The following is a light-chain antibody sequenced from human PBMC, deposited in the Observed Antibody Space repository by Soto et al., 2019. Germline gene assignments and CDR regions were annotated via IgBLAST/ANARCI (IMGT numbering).Light chain of an antibody. CDR1: SSNIGGNT. CDR2: SYD. J-gene: IGLJ1*01. V-gene: IGLV1-44*01. Sequence: QSDLTQPPSAYRAPGQRGTISCSTSSSNIGGNTVNWYQQVPGTAPKLLIYSYDQRPSGVPDRFSGSKSGTSASLAISGLQSEDEADYYCAAWDASLNGYVFGTGTKVTVL. CDR3: AAWDASLNGYV.